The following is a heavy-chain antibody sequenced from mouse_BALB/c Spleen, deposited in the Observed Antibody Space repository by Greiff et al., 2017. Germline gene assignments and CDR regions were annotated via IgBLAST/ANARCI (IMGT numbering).Heavy chain of an antibody. J-gene: IGHJ4*01. V-gene: IGHV5-6*01. CDR1: GFTFSSYG. D-gene: IGHD2-14*01. CDR3: AREYDVYAMDY. CDR2: ISSGGSYT. Sequence: EVHLVESGGDLVKPGGSLKLSCAASGFTFSSYGMSWVRQTPDKRLEWVATISSGGSYTYYPDSVKGRFTISRDNAKNTLYLQMSSLKSEDTAMYYCAREYDVYAMDYWGQGTSVTVSS.